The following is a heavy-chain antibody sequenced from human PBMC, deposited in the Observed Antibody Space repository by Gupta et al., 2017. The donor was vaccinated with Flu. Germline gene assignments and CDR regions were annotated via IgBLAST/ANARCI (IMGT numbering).Heavy chain of an antibody. CDR3: ARQIPGGSSSPNWFDP. Sequence: QLQLQESGPGLVKPSETLSLNCTVSGGSISSSSYYWGWIRQPPGKGLEWIGSIYYSGSTYYNPSLKSRVTISVDTSKNQFSLKRSSVTAADTAVYYCARQIPGGSSSPNWFDPWGQGTLVTVSS. CDR2: IYYSGST. CDR1: GGSISSSSYY. V-gene: IGHV4-39*01. J-gene: IGHJ5*02. D-gene: IGHD3-10*01.